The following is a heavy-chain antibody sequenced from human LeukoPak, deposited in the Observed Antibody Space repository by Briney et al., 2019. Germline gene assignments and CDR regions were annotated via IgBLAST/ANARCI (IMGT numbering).Heavy chain of an antibody. CDR3: ARVTSGWYYFDY. J-gene: IGHJ4*02. CDR2: LYYSGST. Sequence: SETLSLTSTVYGGSISSSYWSWLRQPPGPGLEWIGNLYYSGSTNYNPSLKSRFTISVDSSKNQFSLKLTSVTAADTAVYYCARVTSGWYYFDYWGQGTLVTVSS. D-gene: IGHD6-19*01. V-gene: IGHV4-59*01. CDR1: GGSISSSY.